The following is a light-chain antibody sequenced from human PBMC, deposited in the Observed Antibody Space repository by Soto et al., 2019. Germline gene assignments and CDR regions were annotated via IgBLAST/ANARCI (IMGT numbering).Light chain of an antibody. CDR3: QQLNSFPLT. J-gene: IGKJ4*01. V-gene: IGKV1-9*01. CDR2: AAS. Sequence: DIQLTQSPSFLSASVGDRVTITCRASQGISSNFVWYQQKPEKAPKLLIYAASTLQSGVTSRFSGSGSGTEFTLTISSLQPEDFSTYYCQQLNSFPLTFGGGTRVEIK. CDR1: QGISSN.